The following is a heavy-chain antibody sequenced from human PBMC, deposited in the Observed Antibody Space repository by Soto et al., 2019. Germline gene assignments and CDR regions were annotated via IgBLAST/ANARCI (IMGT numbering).Heavy chain of an antibody. D-gene: IGHD3-10*01. CDR2: IYWDDDK. V-gene: IGHV2-5*02. CDR1: GFSLSTSGVG. J-gene: IGHJ5*02. Sequence: QITLKESGPTLVKPTQTLTLTCTFSGFSLSTSGVGVGWIRQPPGKALEWLALIYWDDDKRYSPSLKSRLTPPKDPAKTQLVLTTPTMDPVATATYYRALLRITMVRGAANWFDPWGQGTLVTVSS. CDR3: ALLRITMVRGAANWFDP.